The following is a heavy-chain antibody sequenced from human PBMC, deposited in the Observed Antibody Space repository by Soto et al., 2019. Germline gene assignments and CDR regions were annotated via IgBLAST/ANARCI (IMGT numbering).Heavy chain of an antibody. Sequence: GGSLRLSCAASGFTFSRHWIHWVRQAPGQGLVWVSRTNTDGTTSFADSVRGRFTISRDNAENTLYLQMNSLRAEGTAVYYCVRDMRPVPWYGGISSAFDMWGQGTMVTVSS. V-gene: IGHV3-74*01. CDR3: VRDMRPVPWYGGISSAFDM. CDR1: GFTFSRHW. J-gene: IGHJ3*02. D-gene: IGHD3-10*01. CDR2: TNTDGTT.